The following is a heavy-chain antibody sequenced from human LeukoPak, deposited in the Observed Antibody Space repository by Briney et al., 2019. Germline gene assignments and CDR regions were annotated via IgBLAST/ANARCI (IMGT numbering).Heavy chain of an antibody. Sequence: SETLSLTRTVSGGSIFSYYWNWIRQPPGKGLEWIGYIYPNGITSYNPSLRSRGTISIATSKNQFSLRLRSVTAADTAIYYCARRAYYDTSGYYPTSGYFDLWGRGTLVTVSS. D-gene: IGHD3-22*01. CDR3: ARRAYYDTSGYYPTSGYFDL. J-gene: IGHJ2*01. CDR1: GGSIFSYY. V-gene: IGHV4-4*08. CDR2: IYPNGIT.